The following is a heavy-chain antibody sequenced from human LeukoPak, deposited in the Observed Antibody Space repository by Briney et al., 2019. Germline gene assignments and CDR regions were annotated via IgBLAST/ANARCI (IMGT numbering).Heavy chain of an antibody. Sequence: VGSLRLSCVVSGFTFRIHCANCVRQSPGEGLEWVANIKPDGIDKSNVHSARGRFTVSRANAKNSAFLQMASLTAQDTAIYYCAPISAQTFDIWGQGKLVSVSS. V-gene: IGHV3-7*01. CDR2: IKPDGIDK. CDR3: APISAQTFDI. D-gene: IGHD5-24*01. J-gene: IGHJ3*02. CDR1: GFTFRIHC.